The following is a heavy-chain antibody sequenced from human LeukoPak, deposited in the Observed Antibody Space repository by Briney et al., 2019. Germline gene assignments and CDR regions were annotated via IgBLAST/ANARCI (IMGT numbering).Heavy chain of an antibody. V-gene: IGHV3-23*01. J-gene: IGHJ4*02. Sequence: GGSLRLSCAASGFALSSYAMSWVRQAPGKGLEWVSATSSSDAGTYHAESVRGRFTISRDNSKNTLYLQMNSLRAEDTAVYYCARRAGDYSHPYDYWGQGTLVTVSS. CDR2: TSSSDAGT. CDR1: GFALSSYA. D-gene: IGHD3-22*01. CDR3: ARRAGDYSHPYDY.